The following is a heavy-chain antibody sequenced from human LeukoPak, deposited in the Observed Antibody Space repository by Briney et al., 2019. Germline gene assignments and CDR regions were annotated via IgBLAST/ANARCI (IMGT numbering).Heavy chain of an antibody. CDR2: IRSKTYGATT. Sequence: GRSLRLSCTTYGFTFGDYAMSWVRQAPGEGLEWVGFIRSKTYGATTDYAACVRNRLIISRDDSKTIAYLQMNSRKTEDTAVYYCTRDLVGGTTRKAYDIWGQGTMVTVSS. V-gene: IGHV3-49*04. CDR1: GFTFGDYA. CDR3: TRDLVGGTTRKAYDI. J-gene: IGHJ3*02. D-gene: IGHD1-26*01.